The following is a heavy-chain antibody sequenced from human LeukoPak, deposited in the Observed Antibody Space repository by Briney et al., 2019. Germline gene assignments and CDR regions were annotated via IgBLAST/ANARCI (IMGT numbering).Heavy chain of an antibody. CDR1: GGSISSSSYY. CDR3: ARGDDYGDHSDAFDI. J-gene: IGHJ3*02. CDR2: IYYSGST. V-gene: IGHV4-39*07. Sequence: KPSETLSLTCTVSGGSISSSSYYWGWIRQPPGKRLEWLGSIYYSGSTYYNPSLKSRVTISVDTSKNQFSLKLSSVTAADTAVYYCARGDDYGDHSDAFDIWGQGTMVTVSS. D-gene: IGHD4-17*01.